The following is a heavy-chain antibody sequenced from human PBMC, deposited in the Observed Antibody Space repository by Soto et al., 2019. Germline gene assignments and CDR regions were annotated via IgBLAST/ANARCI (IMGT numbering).Heavy chain of an antibody. CDR1: SGYIRSYS. V-gene: IGHV4-59*01. CDR2: IYYSGIT. CDR3: ARGGGVYYFDY. Sequence: PSETLSLTCIVTSGYIRSYSWSWIPPPTGKGLEWIGYIYYSGITAYNPSLKSRVTISVDTSKSQFSLKLSSVTAADTAVYYCARGGGVYYFDYWGQGTLVTVS. J-gene: IGHJ4*02. D-gene: IGHD2-8*02.